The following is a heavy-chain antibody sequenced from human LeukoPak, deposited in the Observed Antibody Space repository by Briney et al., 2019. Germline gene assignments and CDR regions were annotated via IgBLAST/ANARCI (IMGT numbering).Heavy chain of an antibody. CDR2: IYYSGST. V-gene: IGHV4-59*01. CDR1: GGAISSYY. Sequence: PSETLSLTCTVSGGAISSYYWSWIRQPPGKGLEWIGYIYYSGSTNYNPSLKSRVTISVDTSKNQFSLKLSSVTAADTAVYYCARQIVVPAAMRFFWFDPWGQGTQVTVSS. J-gene: IGHJ5*02. CDR3: ARQIVVPAAMRFFWFDP. D-gene: IGHD2-2*01.